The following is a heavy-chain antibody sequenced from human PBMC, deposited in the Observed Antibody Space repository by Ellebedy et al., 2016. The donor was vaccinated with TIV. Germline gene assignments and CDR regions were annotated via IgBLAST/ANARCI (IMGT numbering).Heavy chain of an antibody. CDR2: ISGSGGST. Sequence: GGSLRLSXAASGFTFSSYAMSWVRQAPGKGLEWVSAISGSGGSTYYADSVKGRFTISRDNSKNTLYLQMNSLRAEDTAVYYCAKDGNGNRKVGYSYLRAYDYWGQGTLVTVSS. J-gene: IGHJ4*02. CDR3: AKDGNGNRKVGYSYLRAYDY. D-gene: IGHD5-18*01. V-gene: IGHV3-23*01. CDR1: GFTFSSYA.